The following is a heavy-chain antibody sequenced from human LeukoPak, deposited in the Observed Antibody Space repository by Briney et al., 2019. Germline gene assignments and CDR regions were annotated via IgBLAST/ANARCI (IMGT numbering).Heavy chain of an antibody. Sequence: GRSLRLSCAASGFTFDDYAMHWVRQAPGKGLEWVSGISWNSGSIGYADSVKGRFTISRDNAKNSLYLQMNSLRAEDTALYYCAKDIHPSLRSVYFDYWGQGTLVTVSS. CDR3: AKDIHPSLRSVYFDY. D-gene: IGHD6-6*01. J-gene: IGHJ4*02. CDR2: ISWNSGSI. CDR1: GFTFDDYA. V-gene: IGHV3-9*01.